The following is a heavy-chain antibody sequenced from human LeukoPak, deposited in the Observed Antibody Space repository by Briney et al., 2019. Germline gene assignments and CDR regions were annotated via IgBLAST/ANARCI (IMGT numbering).Heavy chain of an antibody. J-gene: IGHJ4*02. D-gene: IGHD6-19*01. CDR2: FDPEDGET. CDR1: GYTLTELS. CDR3: ARGSSGWLLFGY. V-gene: IGHV1-24*01. Sequence: ASVKVSCKVSGYTLTELSMHWVRQAPGKGLEWMGGFDPEDGETICAQKFQGRVTITADKSTSTAYMELSSLRSEDTAVYYCARGSSGWLLFGYWGQGTLVTVSS.